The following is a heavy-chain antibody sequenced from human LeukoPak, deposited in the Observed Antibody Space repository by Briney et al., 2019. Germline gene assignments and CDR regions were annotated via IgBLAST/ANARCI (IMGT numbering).Heavy chain of an antibody. CDR1: GYTFTGYY. D-gene: IGHD3-10*01. CDR2: INPVGGGA. V-gene: IGHV1-46*01. Sequence: ASVKVSCKASGYTFTGYYIHWVRQAPGQGLEWMGIINPVGGGAAYAHKFQGRVTMTRDTSTSTVYMELSSLRSEDTAVYYCAREIRSLRHFDYWGQGTLVTVSS. J-gene: IGHJ4*02. CDR3: AREIRSLRHFDY.